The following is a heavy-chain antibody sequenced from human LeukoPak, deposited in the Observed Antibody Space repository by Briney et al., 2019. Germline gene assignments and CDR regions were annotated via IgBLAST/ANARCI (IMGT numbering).Heavy chain of an antibody. J-gene: IGHJ4*02. V-gene: IGHV4-39*01. Sequence: SETLSLTCTVSGGSISSSSYYWGWIRQPPGKGLEWIGSIYYSGSTYYNPSLKSRVTISVDTSKNQFSLKLSSVTAADTAVYYCARSPYYYDSTATDWGQGTLVTASS. CDR1: GGSISSSSYY. CDR2: IYYSGST. D-gene: IGHD3-22*01. CDR3: ARSPYYYDSTATD.